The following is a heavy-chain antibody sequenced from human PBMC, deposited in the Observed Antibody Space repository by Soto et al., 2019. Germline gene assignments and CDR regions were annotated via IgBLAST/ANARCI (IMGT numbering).Heavy chain of an antibody. J-gene: IGHJ3*02. Sequence: SETLSLTCTVSGGSISSYYWSWIRQPPGKGLEWIGYIYYSGSTNYNPSLKSRVTISVDTSKNQFSLKLSSVTAADTAVYYCASYCSSTSCYGHDAFDIWGQGTMVTASS. CDR1: GGSISSYY. V-gene: IGHV4-59*01. CDR3: ASYCSSTSCYGHDAFDI. CDR2: IYYSGST. D-gene: IGHD2-2*01.